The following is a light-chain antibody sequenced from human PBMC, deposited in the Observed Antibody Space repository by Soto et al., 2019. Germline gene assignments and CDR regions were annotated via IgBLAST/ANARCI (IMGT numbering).Light chain of an antibody. CDR2: EVS. CDR3: SSYAGSNRV. Sequence: QSVLTQPASVSGSPGQSVTISCTGTTSDVGGYISVSWYQQHPGKAPKLMIYEVSNRPSGVSNRFSGSKSGNTASLTVSGLQAEDEADYYCSSYAGSNRVFGTGTKVTVL. J-gene: IGLJ1*01. CDR1: TSDVGGYIS. V-gene: IGLV2-14*01.